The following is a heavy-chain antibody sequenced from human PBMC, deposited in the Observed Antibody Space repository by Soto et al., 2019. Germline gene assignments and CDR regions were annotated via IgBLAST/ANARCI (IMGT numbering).Heavy chain of an antibody. J-gene: IGHJ5*02. CDR1: GGSISSYY. CDR2: IYYSGST. Sequence: SETLSLTCTVSGGSISSYYWSWIRQPPGKGLEWIGYIYYSGSTNYNPSLKSRATISVDTSKNQFSLKLSSVTAADTAVYYCARDPGVYSSSWYWFDPWGQGTLVTVSS. V-gene: IGHV4-59*01. D-gene: IGHD6-13*01. CDR3: ARDPGVYSSSWYWFDP.